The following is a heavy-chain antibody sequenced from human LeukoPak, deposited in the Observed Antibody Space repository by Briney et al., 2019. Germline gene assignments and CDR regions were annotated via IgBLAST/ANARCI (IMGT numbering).Heavy chain of an antibody. V-gene: IGHV3-74*01. CDR3: TRARCSRTSCNTESDY. J-gene: IGHJ4*02. D-gene: IGHD2-2*01. CDR1: GFTLSPYW. CDR2: INSDGSST. Sequence: GGSLRLSCAASGFTLSPYWMHWVRHAPGKGLVWVSRINSDGSSTTYADSVKGRFTISRDNTKNTLYLQMNILRAEDTAVYYCTRARCSRTSCNTESDYWGQGTLVSVSS.